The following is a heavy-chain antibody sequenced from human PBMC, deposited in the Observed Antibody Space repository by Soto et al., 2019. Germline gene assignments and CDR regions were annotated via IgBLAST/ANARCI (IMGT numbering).Heavy chain of an antibody. CDR1: GYSFTSYW. CDR3: ARQEGYCSGGSCLHYYYYGMDV. D-gene: IGHD2-15*01. J-gene: IGHJ6*02. V-gene: IGHV5-51*01. CDR2: IYPGDSDT. Sequence: GESLKISCKGSGYSFTSYWIGWVRQMPGKGLEWMGIIYPGDSDTRYSPSFQGQVTISADKSISTAYLQWSSLKASDTAMYYCARQEGYCSGGSCLHYYYYGMDVWGQGTTVTVSS.